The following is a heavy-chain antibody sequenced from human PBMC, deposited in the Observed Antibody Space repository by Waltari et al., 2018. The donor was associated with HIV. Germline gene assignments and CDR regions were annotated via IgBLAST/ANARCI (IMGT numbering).Heavy chain of an antibody. J-gene: IGHJ1*01. V-gene: IGHV4-34*01. CDR2: INHSGST. CDR1: VGSFSGYY. CDR3: ARGPLRGYFQH. D-gene: IGHD4-17*01. Sequence: QVQLPQWGAGLLKPSATLSLTCAVYVGSFSGYYWSWIRQSPGKGLEWIGEINHSGSTNYNPSLKSRVTKSVDTSKNQFSLKLSSVTAADTAVYYCARGPLRGYFQHWGQGTLVIVSS.